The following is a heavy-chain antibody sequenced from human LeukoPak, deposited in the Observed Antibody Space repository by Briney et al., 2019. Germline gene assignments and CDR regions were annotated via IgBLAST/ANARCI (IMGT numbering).Heavy chain of an antibody. J-gene: IGHJ3*02. CDR1: GFTVSSNY. Sequence: GGSLRLSCAASGFTVSSNYMSWVRQAPGKGLEWVSVIYSGGSTYYADSVKGRFTISRDNSKNTLYLQMNSLRAEDTAVYYCARDKGYCSGGSCYGATTNDAFDIWGQGTMVTVSS. V-gene: IGHV3-66*01. D-gene: IGHD2-15*01. CDR2: IYSGGST. CDR3: ARDKGYCSGGSCYGATTNDAFDI.